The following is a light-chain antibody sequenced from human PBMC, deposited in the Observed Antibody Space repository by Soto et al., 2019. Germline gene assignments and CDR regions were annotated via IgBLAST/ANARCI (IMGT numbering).Light chain of an antibody. J-gene: IGLJ1*01. CDR1: SSDVGDYNL. V-gene: IGLV2-23*02. CDR3: CSYAGNSEV. Sequence: QSALTQPPSVSGSPGQSVTISCTGTSSDVGDYNLVSWYQQHPGTAPKLMIYEVTERPSGVSNRFSGSKSGNTASLTISGLQPDDEADYYCCSYAGNSEVFGTGTKVT. CDR2: EVT.